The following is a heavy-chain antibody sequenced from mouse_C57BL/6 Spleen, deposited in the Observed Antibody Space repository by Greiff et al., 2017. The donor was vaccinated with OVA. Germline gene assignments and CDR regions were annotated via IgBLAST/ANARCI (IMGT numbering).Heavy chain of an antibody. D-gene: IGHD1-1*01. CDR2: IDPSDSET. J-gene: IGHJ1*03. Sequence: QVQLQQPGAELVRPGSSVKLSCKASGYTFTSYWMHWVKQRPIQGLEWIGNIDPSDSETHYIQKFKDKATLTVDKSSSTAYMQLSSLTSEDSAVYYCARRAYYGSSYWYFDVWGTGTTVTVSS. V-gene: IGHV1-52*01. CDR3: ARRAYYGSSYWYFDV. CDR1: GYTFTSYW.